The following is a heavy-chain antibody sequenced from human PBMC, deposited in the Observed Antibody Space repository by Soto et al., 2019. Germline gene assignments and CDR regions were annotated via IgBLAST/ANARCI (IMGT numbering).Heavy chain of an antibody. D-gene: IGHD4-17*01. CDR3: ARDPSDYGDYASYNWFDP. CDR2: IIPIFGTA. V-gene: IGHV1-69*13. CDR1: GGTFSSYA. Sequence: ASVKVSCKASGGTFSSYAISWVRQAPGQGLEWMGGIIPIFGTANYAQKFQGRVTITADESTSTAYMELSSLRSEDTAVYYCARDPSDYGDYASYNWFDPWGQGTLVTVSS. J-gene: IGHJ5*02.